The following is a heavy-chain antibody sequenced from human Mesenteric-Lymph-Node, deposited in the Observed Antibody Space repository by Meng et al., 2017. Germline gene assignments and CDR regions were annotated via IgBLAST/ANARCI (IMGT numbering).Heavy chain of an antibody. CDR2: IYYSGST. V-gene: IGHV4-59*01. J-gene: IGHJ5*02. CDR1: GCSISSYY. Sequence: GSLRLSCTVSGCSISSYYWSWIRQPPGKGLEWIGYIYYSGSTNYNPPLVSRVSMSVDTSKNQFSLKMTSVAAADTTVYYCARDRGLCTRDTCYSLDWFGPWGQGTLVSVSS. CDR3: ARDRGLCTRDTCYSLDWFGP. D-gene: IGHD2-15*01.